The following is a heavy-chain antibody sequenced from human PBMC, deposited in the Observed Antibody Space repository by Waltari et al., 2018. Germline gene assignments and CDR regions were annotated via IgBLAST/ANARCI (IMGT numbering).Heavy chain of an antibody. CDR3: AVMKENIAPFDY. Sequence: QVQLVQSGAEVKKPGASVKVSCKASGHTFPSYDINWVRQATGQGLEWMGWMNPNSGNTGYAQKFQGRVTITRNTSISTAYMELSSLRSEDTAVYYCAVMKENIAPFDYWGQGTLVTVSS. CDR1: GHTFPSYD. CDR2: MNPNSGNT. D-gene: IGHD5-12*01. V-gene: IGHV1-8*03. J-gene: IGHJ4*02.